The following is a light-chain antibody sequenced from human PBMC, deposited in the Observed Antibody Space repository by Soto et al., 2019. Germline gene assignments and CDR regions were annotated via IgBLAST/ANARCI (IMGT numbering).Light chain of an antibody. CDR3: ETWDSNTRV. V-gene: IGLV4-60*03. CDR2: LEGSGSY. Sequence: QRVLTQSSSASASLGSSVKLTCTLSSGHSSYIIAWHQQQPGKAPRYLMKLEGSGSYNKGSGVPDRFSGSSSGADRYLTISNLQSEDEADYYCETWDSNTRVFGGGTKVTVL. J-gene: IGLJ2*01. CDR1: SGHSSYI.